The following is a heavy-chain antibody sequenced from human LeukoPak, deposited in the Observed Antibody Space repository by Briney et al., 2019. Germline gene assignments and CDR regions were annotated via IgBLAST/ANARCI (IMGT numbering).Heavy chain of an antibody. J-gene: IGHJ4*02. CDR3: ARDGEMATTRPADY. V-gene: IGHV4-34*01. Sequence: SETLSLTCAVYGGSFSGYYWSWIRQPPGKGLEWIGEINHSGSTNYNPSLKSRVTISVDTSKNQFSLKLSSVTAADTAVYYCARDGEMATTRPADYWGQGTLVTVSS. CDR2: INHSGST. D-gene: IGHD5-24*01. CDR1: GGSFSGYY.